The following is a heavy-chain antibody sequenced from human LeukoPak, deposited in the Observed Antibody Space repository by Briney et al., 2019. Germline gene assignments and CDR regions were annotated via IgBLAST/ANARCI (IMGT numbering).Heavy chain of an antibody. V-gene: IGHV4-39*01. J-gene: IGHJ4*02. Sequence: SETLSLTCTVSGGSIRRSYCYWGWIRQTPGKGLEWIGSIYESGSTQYSPALKSRLTVSVDTSKNQVSLNLTSVPATDPAVYYCARSPLPYGAGRGYFDYWGRGTLVTVSS. CDR1: GGSIRRSYCY. CDR3: ARSPLPYGAGRGYFDY. D-gene: IGHD3-10*01. CDR2: IYESGST.